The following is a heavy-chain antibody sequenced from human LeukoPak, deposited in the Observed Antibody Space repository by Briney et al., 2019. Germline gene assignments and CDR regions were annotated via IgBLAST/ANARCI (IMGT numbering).Heavy chain of an antibody. D-gene: IGHD3-10*01. Sequence: SETLSLTCAVYGGSFSGYYWSWIRQPPGKGLEWIGEINHSGGTNYNPSLKSRVTISVDTSKNQFSLKLSSVTAADTAVYYCVRRLWFNYYFDYWGQGTLVTVFS. J-gene: IGHJ4*02. CDR2: INHSGGT. CDR1: GGSFSGYY. CDR3: VRRLWFNYYFDY. V-gene: IGHV4-34*01.